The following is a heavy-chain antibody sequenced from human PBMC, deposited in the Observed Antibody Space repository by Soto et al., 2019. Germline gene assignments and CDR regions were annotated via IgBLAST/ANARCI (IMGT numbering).Heavy chain of an antibody. CDR1: GGSIVSSSYY. Sequence: SETLSLTCTFSGGSIVSSSYYWGWIRQPPGKGLEWIGSIYYSGSLYYNPSLKSRVTISVDTSKNPFSLKLSSVTAADTAVYYCARRGSYSSSYYFDYWGQGTLVTVSS. CDR2: IYYSGSL. V-gene: IGHV4-39*01. J-gene: IGHJ4*02. D-gene: IGHD6-6*01. CDR3: ARRGSYSSSYYFDY.